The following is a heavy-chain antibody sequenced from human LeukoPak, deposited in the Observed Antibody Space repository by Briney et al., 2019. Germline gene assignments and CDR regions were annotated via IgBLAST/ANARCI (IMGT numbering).Heavy chain of an antibody. CDR1: GYTFTGYY. Sequence: ASVKVSCKASGYTFTGYYMHWVRQAPGQGLEWIGWMNPNSGGTNYAQKFQGRVTMTRDTSISTAYMELSRLRSDDTAVYYCARGGYCTNGVCYHGARDYWGQGTLVTVSS. CDR2: MNPNSGGT. CDR3: ARGGYCTNGVCYHGARDY. J-gene: IGHJ4*02. D-gene: IGHD2-8*01. V-gene: IGHV1-2*02.